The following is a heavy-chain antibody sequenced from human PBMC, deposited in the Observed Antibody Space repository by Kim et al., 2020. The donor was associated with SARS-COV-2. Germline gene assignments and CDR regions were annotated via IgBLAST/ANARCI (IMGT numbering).Heavy chain of an antibody. D-gene: IGHD6-6*01. CDR1: GFTFSSYA. V-gene: IGHV3-23*01. J-gene: IGHJ5*02. CDR3: GQGVTAARRGWFDP. Sequence: GGSLRLSCAASGFTFSSYAMSWVRQAPGKGLEWVSAISGSGGSTYYADSVKGRFTISRDNHTNTLYLQTNTRSAEDTAVYYCGQGVTAARRGWFDPWGQG. CDR2: ISGSGGST.